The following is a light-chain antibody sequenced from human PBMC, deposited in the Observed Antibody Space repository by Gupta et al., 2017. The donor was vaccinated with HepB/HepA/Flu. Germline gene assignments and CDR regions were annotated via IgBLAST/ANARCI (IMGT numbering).Light chain of an antibody. Sequence: DIVMTQSPDSLAVSLGERATFNCKSSQSVLYTSTNKNYLAWYQQKPGQPPNLLIYWASTRASGVPERFSGSGSGTDFTLTISSLQAEDVAVYYCQQDYSRPDTFGQGTKVEIK. V-gene: IGKV4-1*01. CDR3: QQDYSRPDT. CDR1: QSVLYTSTNKNY. CDR2: WAS. J-gene: IGKJ1*01.